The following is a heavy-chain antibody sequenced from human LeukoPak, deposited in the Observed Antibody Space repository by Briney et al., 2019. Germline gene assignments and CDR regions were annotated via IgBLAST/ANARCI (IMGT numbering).Heavy chain of an antibody. CDR3: ARQGPPGTAAGNFYYYMDV. D-gene: IGHD6-13*01. CDR2: IFYSGST. Sequence: PSETLSLTCTVSGGSISSSSYYWGWIRQPPGKGLEWIGSIFYSGSTYYNPSLKSRVTISVDTSKNQFSLKLSSVTAADTAVYYCARQGPPGTAAGNFYYYMDVWGKGTTVTISS. J-gene: IGHJ6*03. CDR1: GGSISSSSYY. V-gene: IGHV4-39*01.